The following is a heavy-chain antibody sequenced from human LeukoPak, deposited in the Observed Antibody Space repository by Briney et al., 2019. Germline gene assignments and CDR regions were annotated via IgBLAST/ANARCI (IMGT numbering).Heavy chain of an antibody. V-gene: IGHV1-24*01. CDR3: AAIIRGVDAFDI. D-gene: IGHD3-16*01. Sequence: GASVKVSCKVSGYTLTELSMHWVRQAPGKGLEWMGGFDPEDGETIYAQKFQGRVTMTEDTSTDTAYMELSSLRSEDTAVYYCAAIIRGVDAFDIWGQGTMVTVSS. J-gene: IGHJ3*02. CDR2: FDPEDGET. CDR1: GYTLTELS.